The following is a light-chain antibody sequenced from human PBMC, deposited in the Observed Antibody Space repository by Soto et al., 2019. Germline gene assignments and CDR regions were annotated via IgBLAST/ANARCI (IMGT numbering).Light chain of an antibody. J-gene: IGKJ5*01. CDR2: DSS. CDR3: QQYGTSPIT. CDR1: QSVSTN. V-gene: IGKV3D-20*01. Sequence: EIVLTQSPATLSLSPGERATLSCRASQSVSTNLAWYQQKPGLAPRLLIYDSSSRATGISGRFSGGGSGTDFTLTISRLEPEDFAVYYCQQYGTSPITFGQGTRLEIK.